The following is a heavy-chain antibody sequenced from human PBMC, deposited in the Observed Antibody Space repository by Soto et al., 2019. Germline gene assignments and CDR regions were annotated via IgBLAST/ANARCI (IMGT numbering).Heavy chain of an antibody. V-gene: IGHV3-23*01. D-gene: IGHD6-19*01. CDR2: ISGSGGTT. J-gene: IGHJ3*02. Sequence: EVQLLESGGGLVQPGGSLRLSCAASGFTFSSYAMSWVRQAPGKGLEWVSAISGSGGTTYYADSVKGRFTFSRDNSKKPLYLQMNSLRAEDTAVYYCAKTANGWFSAFDIWGQGTMVTVSS. CDR3: AKTANGWFSAFDI. CDR1: GFTFSSYA.